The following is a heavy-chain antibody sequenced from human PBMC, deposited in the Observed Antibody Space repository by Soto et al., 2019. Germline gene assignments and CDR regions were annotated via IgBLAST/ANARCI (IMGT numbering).Heavy chain of an antibody. D-gene: IGHD2-15*01. CDR2: IWYDGSNK. CDR1: GFTFSSYG. CDR3: ARSRCSGGSCHYYYYMDV. J-gene: IGHJ6*03. Sequence: QVQLVESGGGVVQPGRSLRLSCAASGFTFSSYGMHWVRQAPGKGLEWVAVIWYDGSNKYYADSVKGRFIISRDNSKNTLYLQMNSLRAEDTAVYYCARSRCSGGSCHYYYYMDVWGKGTTVTVSS. V-gene: IGHV3-33*01.